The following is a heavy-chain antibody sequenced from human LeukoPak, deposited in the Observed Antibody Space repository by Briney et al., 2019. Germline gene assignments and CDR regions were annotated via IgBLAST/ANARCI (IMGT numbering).Heavy chain of an antibody. CDR2: IYHSGST. J-gene: IGHJ4*02. CDR1: GYSISSGYY. V-gene: IGHV4-38-2*02. CDR3: ARVPRPFDY. Sequence: SETLSLTCTVSGYSISSGYYWGWIRQPPGKGLEWIGSIYHSGSTYYNPSLKSRVTISVDTSKNQFSLKLSSVTAADTAVYYCARVPRPFDYWGQGTLVTVSS. D-gene: IGHD6-6*01.